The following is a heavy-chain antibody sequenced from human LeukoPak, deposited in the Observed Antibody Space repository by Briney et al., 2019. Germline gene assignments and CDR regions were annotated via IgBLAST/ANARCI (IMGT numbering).Heavy chain of an antibody. CDR2: INHSGST. Sequence: SETLSLTCAVYGGSFSGYYWSWIRQPPGKGLEWIGEINHSGSTNYNPSLKSRVTISVDTSKNQFSLKLSSVTAADTAVYYCARIGYGYSYVDYWGQGTLVTVSS. CDR1: GGSFSGYY. J-gene: IGHJ4*02. CDR3: ARIGYGYSYVDY. D-gene: IGHD5-18*01. V-gene: IGHV4-34*01.